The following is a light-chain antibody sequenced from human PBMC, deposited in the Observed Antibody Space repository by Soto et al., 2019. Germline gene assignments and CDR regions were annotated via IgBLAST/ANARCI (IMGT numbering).Light chain of an antibody. J-gene: IGKJ1*01. Sequence: EIVMTQSPATLSVSPGERATLSCRASQSVSATVAWYKQKSGQAPRLLIYSASTRATGVPARFSGGGSGTDFTLTITSLQSEDFGVYYCQQYKDWPTKFGQGTKV. CDR3: QQYKDWPTK. V-gene: IGKV3-15*01. CDR1: QSVSAT. CDR2: SAS.